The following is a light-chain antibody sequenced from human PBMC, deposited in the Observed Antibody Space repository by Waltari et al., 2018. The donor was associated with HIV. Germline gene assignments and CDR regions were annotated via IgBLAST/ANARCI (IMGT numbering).Light chain of an antibody. V-gene: IGKV1-9*01. Sequence: DIQLTQSTSFLYASVGDRVTITCRASQGIISYFAWYQQKLGKAPKLLIYAASTLQSGVPSRFSGSGSGTEFTLTISSLQPEDVATYYCQQLNSYPFTFGPGTKVDFK. CDR2: AAS. J-gene: IGKJ3*01. CDR1: QGIISY. CDR3: QQLNSYPFT.